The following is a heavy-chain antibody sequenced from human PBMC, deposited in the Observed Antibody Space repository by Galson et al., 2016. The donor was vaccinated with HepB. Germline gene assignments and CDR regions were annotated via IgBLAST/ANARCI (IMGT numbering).Heavy chain of an antibody. J-gene: IGHJ3*02. CDR1: GGSISTYY. V-gene: IGHV4-59*01. Sequence: SETLSLTCTVSGGSISTYYWSWIRQPPGKGLEWIAFSHYSGATSYSPSLKSRVTMSVDTSKNQFSLRLTSVTAADTAVYYCAKNAPRLGRTDAFDIWGQGAMVTVSS. CDR3: AKNAPRLGRTDAFDI. CDR2: SHYSGAT. D-gene: IGHD3-16*01.